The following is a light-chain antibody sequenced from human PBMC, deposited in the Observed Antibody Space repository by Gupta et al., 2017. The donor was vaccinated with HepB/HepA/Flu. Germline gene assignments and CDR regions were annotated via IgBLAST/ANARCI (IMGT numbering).Light chain of an antibody. J-gene: IGKJ4*01. CDR1: QSVNKF. Sequence: EIVLTQSPATLSLSPGESATVACRASQSVNKFLAWYQQKPGQAPRLLIYDASKRATGFPARFSGSGSGTDFTLTISSLEPEDFAVYYCQQRSNWPPLTFGRGTKVEIK. CDR2: DAS. CDR3: QQRSNWPPLT. V-gene: IGKV3-11*01.